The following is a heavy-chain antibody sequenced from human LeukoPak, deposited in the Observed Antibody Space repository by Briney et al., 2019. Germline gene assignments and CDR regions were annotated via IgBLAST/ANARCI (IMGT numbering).Heavy chain of an antibody. CDR1: GGSISSGSYY. J-gene: IGHJ5*02. CDR3: ARGLPTRIPYYYGSGSLERFDP. V-gene: IGHV4-61*02. D-gene: IGHD3-10*01. CDR2: IYTSGST. Sequence: KPSETLSLTCTVSGGSISSGSYYWSWIRQPAGKGLEWIGRIYTSGSTNYNPSLKSRVTISVDTSKNQFSLKLSSVTAADTAVYYCARGLPTRIPYYYGSGSLERFDPWGQGTLVTVSS.